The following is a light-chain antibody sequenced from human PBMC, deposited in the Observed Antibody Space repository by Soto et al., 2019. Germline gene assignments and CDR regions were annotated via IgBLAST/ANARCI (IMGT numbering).Light chain of an antibody. V-gene: IGKV3-20*01. CDR3: HHYGSSPPYT. CDR2: GAS. J-gene: IGKJ2*01. Sequence: EIVLTQSPGTLSLSPGERATLSRRASQSVDNTYLAWYQQKPGQAPRLLIYGASSRPTGIPDRFSGSGSGTDFTLTISRLEPEDFAVYYCHHYGSSPPYTFGQGTKLDFK. CDR1: QSVDNTY.